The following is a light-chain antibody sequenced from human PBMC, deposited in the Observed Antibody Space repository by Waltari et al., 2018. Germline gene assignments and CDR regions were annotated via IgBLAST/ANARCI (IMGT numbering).Light chain of an antibody. CDR3: LQGYYYHT. V-gene: IGKV1-39*01. Sequence: DIQMTQSPSSLSASVGDRVTITCRASQDISNYLSWYQQKPGKAPKLLLYVASSLQSGVPSRFSGSGSGTDFTLTISSLQPEDFATYYCLQGYYYHTFGQGTKLEVK. J-gene: IGKJ2*01. CDR2: VAS. CDR1: QDISNY.